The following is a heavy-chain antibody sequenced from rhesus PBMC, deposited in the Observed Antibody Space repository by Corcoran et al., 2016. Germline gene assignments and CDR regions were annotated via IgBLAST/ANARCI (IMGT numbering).Heavy chain of an antibody. V-gene: IGHV3-54*02. J-gene: IGHJ4*01. Sequence: EVQLVESGGGLVQPGGSLRLSCAASGFTFTSYGLHWVRQAPGKGLAWVAVISADGSKNSFADSVKDRFTISRDNSKNVLYLQMNNLTLDDTALYFCTRFDYWGRGVLVTVSS. CDR3: TRFDY. CDR1: GFTFTSYG. CDR2: ISADGSKN.